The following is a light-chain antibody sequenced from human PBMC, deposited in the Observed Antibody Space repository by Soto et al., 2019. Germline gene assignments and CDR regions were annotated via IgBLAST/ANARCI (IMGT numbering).Light chain of an antibody. CDR1: QTIDSW. Sequence: DIQMTQSPSTLSASVGVRVTITCRASQTIDSWLAWYQQRPGKPPNLLIYKASTLASGVPSRFSGSGSGTEFTLTINSLQPDDFATYYCQQYHIYSGTFGQGTKVEIK. J-gene: IGKJ1*01. CDR2: KAS. V-gene: IGKV1-5*03. CDR3: QQYHIYSGT.